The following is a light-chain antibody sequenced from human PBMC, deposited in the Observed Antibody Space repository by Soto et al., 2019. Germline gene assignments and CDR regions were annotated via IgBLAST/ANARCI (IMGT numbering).Light chain of an antibody. CDR1: SSDVGGYNY. CDR3: CSYTTSNTRQIV. J-gene: IGLJ1*01. CDR2: DVT. V-gene: IGLV2-14*01. Sequence: QPVLTQPASVSGSPGQSITISCTGTSSDVGGYNYVSWYQQHPGKAPKLMIYDVTNRPSGVSNRFSGSKSGNTASLTISGLQAEDEADYYCCSYTTSNTRQIVFGTGTKVTV.